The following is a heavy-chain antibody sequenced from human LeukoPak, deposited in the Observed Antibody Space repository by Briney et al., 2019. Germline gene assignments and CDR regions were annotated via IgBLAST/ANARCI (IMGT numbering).Heavy chain of an antibody. CDR3: ARNNGMDV. J-gene: IGHJ6*02. CDR1: GFTLSNHW. V-gene: IGHV3-7*03. Sequence: GGSLRLSCAASGFTLSNHWMTWVRQVPGRGPEWVANVNRDGSETYYLDSVKGRFTISKDNAKNSLYLQMNSLRAEDTALYHCARNNGMDVWGQGTTVVVSS. CDR2: VNRDGSET.